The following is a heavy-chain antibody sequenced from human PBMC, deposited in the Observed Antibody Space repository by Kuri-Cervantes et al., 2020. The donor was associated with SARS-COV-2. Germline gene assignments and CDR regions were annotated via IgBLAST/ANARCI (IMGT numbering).Heavy chain of an antibody. Sequence: GESLKISCKSSGYSFTNYGINWVRQAPGQGLEWMGWISAYNGNTIYAQKLQGRVTMTTDTSTSTAYMDLRSLRSDDTAVYYCARDFNDFWSGYATFDPWGQGTLVTVSS. CDR3: ARDFNDFWSGYATFDP. CDR1: GYSFTNYG. D-gene: IGHD3-3*01. V-gene: IGHV1-18*04. CDR2: ISAYNGNT. J-gene: IGHJ5*02.